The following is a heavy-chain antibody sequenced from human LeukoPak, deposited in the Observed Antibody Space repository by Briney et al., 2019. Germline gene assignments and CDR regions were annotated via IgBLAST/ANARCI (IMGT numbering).Heavy chain of an antibody. CDR3: ARDSRPGAPRYCSSTSCYTATFDY. D-gene: IGHD2-2*02. J-gene: IGHJ4*02. CDR1: GFTVSSNY. CDR2: IYSGGST. Sequence: GGSLRLSCAASGFTVSSNYMSWVRQAPGKGLEWVSVIYSGGSTYYADSVKGRFTISRDNSKNTLYLQMNSLRAEDTAVYYCARDSRPGAPRYCSSTSCYTATFDYWGQGTLVTVSS. V-gene: IGHV3-53*05.